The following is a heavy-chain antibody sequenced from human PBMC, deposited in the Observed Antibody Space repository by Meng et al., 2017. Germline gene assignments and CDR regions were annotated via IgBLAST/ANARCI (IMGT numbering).Heavy chain of an antibody. D-gene: IGHD3-16*01. CDR1: GFTFSSYA. CDR2: ISYDGSNK. J-gene: IGHJ4*02. Sequence: QVKLVEYGGGLVKPGGSLRLSCAASGFTFSSYAMHWVRQAPGKGLEWVAVISYDGSNKYYADSVKGRFTISRDNSKNTLYLQMNSLRAEDTAVYYCARDRSMGGASDDYWGQGTLVTVSS. CDR3: ARDRSMGGASDDY. V-gene: IGHV3-30*01.